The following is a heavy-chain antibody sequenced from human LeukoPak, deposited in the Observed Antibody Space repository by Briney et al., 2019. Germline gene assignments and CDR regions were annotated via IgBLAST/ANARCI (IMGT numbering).Heavy chain of an antibody. CDR3: ARGHLYSSSSPYYFDY. Sequence: GGSLRLSCAASGFTFSSYSMNWVRQAPGKGLEWVSVIYSGGSTFYADSVKGRFTISRDNSKNTLYLQMNSLRAEDTAVYYCARGHLYSSSSPYYFDYWGQGTLVTVSS. CDR1: GFTFSSYS. CDR2: IYSGGST. J-gene: IGHJ4*02. D-gene: IGHD6-6*01. V-gene: IGHV3-53*01.